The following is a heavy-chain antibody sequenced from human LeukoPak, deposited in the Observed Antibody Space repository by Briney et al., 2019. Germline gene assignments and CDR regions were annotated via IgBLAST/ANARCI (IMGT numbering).Heavy chain of an antibody. CDR3: ARTSRTYNSTAYFFPH. J-gene: IGHJ1*01. Sequence: PSETLSLTCAVYGGAVSGYDLNWIRQPPGKGREWFGEITRGGSSNYNPSLKSRVTISEDTSKNQFSLELRSLTAADTAMYYCARTSRTYNSTAYFFPHWGQGTLVTVSS. CDR1: GGAVSGYD. CDR2: ITRGGSS. V-gene: IGHV4-34*01. D-gene: IGHD3-22*01.